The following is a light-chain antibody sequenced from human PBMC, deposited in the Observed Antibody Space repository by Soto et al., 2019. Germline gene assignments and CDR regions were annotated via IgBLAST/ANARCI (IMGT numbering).Light chain of an antibody. J-gene: IGLJ3*02. CDR3: ATWDTSLRAVV. CDR1: SSNVGNNI. Sequence: QSVLTQPPSVSAAPGQKVTISCSGSSSNVGNNIVSWYQQLPGAVPKLLIYANDKRPSGIPDRFSGSKSGTSATLGITGLQTGDEADYYCATWDTSLRAVVFGGGTKLTVL. V-gene: IGLV1-51*01. CDR2: AND.